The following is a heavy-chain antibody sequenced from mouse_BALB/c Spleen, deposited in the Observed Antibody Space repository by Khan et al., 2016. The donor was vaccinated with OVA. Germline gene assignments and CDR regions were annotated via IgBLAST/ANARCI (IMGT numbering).Heavy chain of an antibody. J-gene: IGHJ4*01. V-gene: IGHV3-2*02. Sequence: EVQLQESGPGLVKPSQSLSLTCTVTGYSITSNYAWNWIRQFPGNKLEWMGYISYSGRTSYIPSLTSRISITRDTSKNQFFLQLNSVTTEDTATYYCARGNYYGYAMDYWGQGTSVTVSS. CDR1: GYSITSNYA. CDR3: ARGNYYGYAMDY. D-gene: IGHD1-1*01. CDR2: ISYSGRT.